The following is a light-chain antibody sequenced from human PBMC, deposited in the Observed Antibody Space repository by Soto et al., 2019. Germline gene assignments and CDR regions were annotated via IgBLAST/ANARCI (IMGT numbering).Light chain of an antibody. CDR3: QHYCYAPYT. CDR1: QSVTSKY. Sequence: EIVLTQSPGTLSLSPGERATLSCRASQSVTSKYLGWYQQKPGQAPRLLIYGASSRATGIPDRFTGSGSGTDFTLTISRLEPEDFAVYLCQHYCYAPYTVGEGTKLEIK. CDR2: GAS. V-gene: IGKV3-20*01. J-gene: IGKJ2*01.